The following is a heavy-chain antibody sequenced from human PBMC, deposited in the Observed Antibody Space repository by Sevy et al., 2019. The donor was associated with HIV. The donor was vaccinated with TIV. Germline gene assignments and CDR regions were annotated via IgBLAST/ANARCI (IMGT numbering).Heavy chain of an antibody. J-gene: IGHJ4*02. CDR2: LSFGCGKI. Sequence: GGSLRLSCAASGFAFYGYSMSWIRQAPGKGLEWVATLSFGCGKINYADSVKGRFTISRDNSKNSFYLQMDNLRVEDTALYYRARECCTRPHDYGGQGTRVTVSS. CDR3: ARECCTRPHDY. V-gene: IGHV3-23*01. CDR1: GFAFYGYS. D-gene: IGHD2-8*01.